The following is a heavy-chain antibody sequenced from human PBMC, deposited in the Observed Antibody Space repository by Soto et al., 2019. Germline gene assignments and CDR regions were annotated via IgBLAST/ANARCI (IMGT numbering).Heavy chain of an antibody. V-gene: IGHV3-48*01. CDR1: GFTFSSYS. CDR3: ASSPYYDFWSGYFFDY. D-gene: IGHD3-3*01. J-gene: IGHJ4*02. CDR2: ISSSSSTI. Sequence: GGSLRLSCAASGFTFSSYSMNWVRQAPGKGLEWVSYISSSSSTIYYADSVKGRFTISRDNAKNSLYLQMNSLRAEDTAVYYCASSPYYDFWSGYFFDYWGQGTLVTVSS.